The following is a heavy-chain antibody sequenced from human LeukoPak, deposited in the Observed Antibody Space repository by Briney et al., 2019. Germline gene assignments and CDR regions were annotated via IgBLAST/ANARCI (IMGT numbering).Heavy chain of an antibody. CDR3: AKVPPSITAAGNWLGP. J-gene: IGHJ5*02. CDR2: INPNTGGT. CDR1: GYTFTGYY. V-gene: IGHV1-2*06. D-gene: IGHD6-13*01. Sequence: GASVKLSCKASGYTFTGYYIHWVRQAPGQGLEWMGRINPNTGGTDYAQKFQGRVTMTRDTSITTAYMELSRLTSDDTAIYYCAKVPPSITAAGNWLGPWGQGALVTVSS.